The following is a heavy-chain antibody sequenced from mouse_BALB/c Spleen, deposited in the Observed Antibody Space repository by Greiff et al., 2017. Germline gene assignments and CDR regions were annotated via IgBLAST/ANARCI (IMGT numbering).Heavy chain of an antibody. CDR1: IYTFTDYA. J-gene: IGHJ3*01. CDR3: ARGVTTATAWFAY. V-gene: IGHV1-67*01. Sequence: QVQLQQSGPELVRPGVSVKISCKGSIYTFTDYAMHWVKQSHAKSLEWIGVISTYYGNTNYNQKFKGKATMTVDKSSSTAYMELARLTSEDSAVYYCARGVTTATAWFAYWGQGTLVTVSA. CDR2: ISTYYGNT. D-gene: IGHD1-2*01.